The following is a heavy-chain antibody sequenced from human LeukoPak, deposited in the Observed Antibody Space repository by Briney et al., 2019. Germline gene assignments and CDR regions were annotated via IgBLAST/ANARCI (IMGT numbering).Heavy chain of an antibody. CDR1: GGSFSGYY. J-gene: IGHJ2*01. Sequence: PSETLSLTCAVYGGSFSGYYWSWIRQPPGKGLEGIGTMSYSGRANYNPSLKSRVTISADTSKNQFSPKLNSVTAADTAVYYCVRRAMSSGYDGWYFDLWGRGTLVTVSS. V-gene: IGHV4-34*01. D-gene: IGHD3-22*01. CDR3: VRRAMSSGYDGWYFDL. CDR2: MSYSGRA.